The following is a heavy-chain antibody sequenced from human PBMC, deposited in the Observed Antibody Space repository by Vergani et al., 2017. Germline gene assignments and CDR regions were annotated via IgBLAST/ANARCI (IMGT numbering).Heavy chain of an antibody. CDR1: GYTFTSYG. V-gene: IGHV1-18*01. CDR3: ARAPRTMVRGGWFDP. Sequence: QVQLVQSGAEVKKPGASVKVSCKASGYTFTSYGISWVRQAPGQGLEWMGWISAYNGNTNYAQKLQGRVTMTTDTSTSTAYMELRSLRADDTAVYYCARAPRTMVRGGWFDPWGQGTLVTVSS. D-gene: IGHD3-10*01. J-gene: IGHJ5*02. CDR2: ISAYNGNT.